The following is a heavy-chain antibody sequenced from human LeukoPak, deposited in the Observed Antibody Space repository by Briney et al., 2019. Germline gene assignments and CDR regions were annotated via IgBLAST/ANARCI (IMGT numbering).Heavy chain of an antibody. CDR1: GFTFSSYA. CDR3: ASARQVYYDSSGYSVGY. V-gene: IGHV3-30-3*01. D-gene: IGHD3-22*01. J-gene: IGHJ4*02. Sequence: GGSLRLSCAASGFTFSSYAMHWVRQAPGKGLEWVAVISYDGSNKYYADSVKGRFTISRDNSKNTLYLQMNSLRAEDTAVYYCASARQVYYDSSGYSVGYWGQGTLVTVSS. CDR2: ISYDGSNK.